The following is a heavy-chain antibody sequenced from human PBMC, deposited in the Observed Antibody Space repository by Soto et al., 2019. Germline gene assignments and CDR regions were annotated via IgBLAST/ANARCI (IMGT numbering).Heavy chain of an antibody. CDR3: ARGRDDSTWSSAESLQY. Sequence: ASVKVSCKASGGTFSGYGISWVRQAPGQGLEWMGWISGYNGNTNYVQKFQGRVTMTTDTSTSTAYMEVRSLRSDDTAVYYCARGRDDSTWSSAESLQYWGQGTLVTVSS. D-gene: IGHD6-13*01. CDR1: GGTFSGYG. J-gene: IGHJ1*01. V-gene: IGHV1-18*01. CDR2: ISGYNGNT.